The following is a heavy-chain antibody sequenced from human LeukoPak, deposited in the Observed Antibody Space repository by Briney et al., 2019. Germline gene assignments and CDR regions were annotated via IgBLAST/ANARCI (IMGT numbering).Heavy chain of an antibody. CDR3: ARAVVVPAAYYYHYMDV. D-gene: IGHD2-2*01. J-gene: IGHJ6*03. V-gene: IGHV3-21*01. Sequence: PGGSLRLSCAASGFTFSSYSMNWVRQAPGKGLEWVSSISSSSSYIYYADSVKGRFTISRDNSKNTLYLQMNSLRAEDTAVYYCARAVVVPAAYYYHYMDVWGKGTTVTVSS. CDR2: ISSSSSYI. CDR1: GFTFSSYS.